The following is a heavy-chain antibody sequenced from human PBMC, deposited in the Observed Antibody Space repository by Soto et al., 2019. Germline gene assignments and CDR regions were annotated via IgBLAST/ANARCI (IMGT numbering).Heavy chain of an antibody. J-gene: IGHJ5*02. D-gene: IGHD2-2*01. Sequence: QLQLQESGPGLVKPSETLSLTCTVSGGSINDDTYYWGWIRQPPGKGLEWIGSIYYSGTSSYNPALESRLTLSVAPPNNQLSLSLRSVTAADTAVYYCARLHCHSPNCIPLGPWGQGTLVIVSS. CDR1: GGSINDDTYY. CDR2: IYYSGTS. CDR3: ARLHCHSPNCIPLGP. V-gene: IGHV4-39*01.